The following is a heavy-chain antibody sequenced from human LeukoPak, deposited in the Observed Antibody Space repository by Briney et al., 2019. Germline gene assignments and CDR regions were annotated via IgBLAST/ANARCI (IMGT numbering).Heavy chain of an antibody. J-gene: IGHJ6*03. CDR3: ARDPRTSGWFRNTYLFYYMDV. CDR1: LFSFSSNW. CDR2: ISSTSDYI. V-gene: IGHV3-21*06. D-gene: IGHD6-19*01. Sequence: GGSLRLSCAASLFSFSSNWMHWVRQAPGKGLVWVSSISSTSDYIHYANSLKGRFTISRYNAKNSLYLQMNSLRAEDTAVYYCARDPRTSGWFRNTYLFYYMDVWGKGTTVTVSS.